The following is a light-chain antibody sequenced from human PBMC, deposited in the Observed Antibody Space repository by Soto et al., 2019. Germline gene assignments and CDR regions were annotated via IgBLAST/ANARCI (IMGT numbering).Light chain of an antibody. CDR2: WAS. CDR1: QSVLYSSNNKNY. Sequence: DIVMTQSPDSLAVSLGERATINFKSSQSVLYSSNNKNYLAWYQQKPGQPPKLLIYWASTRESGVPDRFSGSGSGTDFTLTSSSLQAEDVAVYYCQQYYSTPWTFGQGTKVEIK. CDR3: QQYYSTPWT. J-gene: IGKJ1*01. V-gene: IGKV4-1*01.